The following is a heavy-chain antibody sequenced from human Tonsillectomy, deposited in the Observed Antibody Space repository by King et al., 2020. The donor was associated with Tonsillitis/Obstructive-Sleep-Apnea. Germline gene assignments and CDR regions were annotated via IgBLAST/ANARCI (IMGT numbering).Heavy chain of an antibody. D-gene: IGHD4-11*01. CDR2: ISGSSTSV. V-gene: IGHV3-21*06. CDR1: GYTFSSYD. J-gene: IGHJ4*02. CDR3: VRLLDYMTTFFLAS. Sequence: EVQLVQSGGGLVRPGGSQRLSCAGSGYTFSSYDMIWVRQAPGKGLEWVSSISGSSTSVSYADSVRGRFTISRDNAKNSLYLQMNSLRVEDTAVYYCVRLLDYMTTFFLASWGQGTLVTVSS.